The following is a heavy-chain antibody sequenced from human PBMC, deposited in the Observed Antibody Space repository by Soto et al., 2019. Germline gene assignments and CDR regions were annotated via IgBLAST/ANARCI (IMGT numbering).Heavy chain of an antibody. CDR3: AREQDAAADYYYYGMDV. D-gene: IGHD6-13*01. J-gene: IGHJ6*02. Sequence: ASVKVSCKASGGTFSSYAISWVRQAPGQGLEWMGGIIPIFGTANYAQKFQGRVTITADESTSTAYMELSSLRSEDTAVYYCAREQDAAADYYYYGMDVWGQGTTVTVSS. CDR2: IIPIFGTA. V-gene: IGHV1-69*13. CDR1: GGTFSSYA.